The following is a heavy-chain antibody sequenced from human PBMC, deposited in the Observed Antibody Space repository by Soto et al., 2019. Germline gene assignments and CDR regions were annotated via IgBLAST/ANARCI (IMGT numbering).Heavy chain of an antibody. D-gene: IGHD4-17*01. CDR2: LSGGGSNT. J-gene: IGHJ4*02. V-gene: IGHV3-23*01. Sequence: GGSLRLSCAASGFSFSTYSMAWVRQTPGKGLAWVSGLSGGGSNTFYADSVQGRFTISVDNSKNTVYLQMNSLRVEDTAVYYCARWDGYGDVWGQGTLVTV. CDR1: GFSFSTYS. CDR3: ARWDGYGDV.